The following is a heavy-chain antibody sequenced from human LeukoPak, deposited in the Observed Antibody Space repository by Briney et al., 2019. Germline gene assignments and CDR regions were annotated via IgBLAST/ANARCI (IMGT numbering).Heavy chain of an antibody. CDR2: ISGNGGST. CDR1: GLTFSSYA. J-gene: IGHJ1*01. D-gene: IGHD3-22*01. CDR3: TGSYYYEYFQH. V-gene: IGHV3-23*01. Sequence: PGGSLRLSCAASGLTFSSYAMNWVRQAPGKGLERVSVISGNGGSTYYADSVRGRFTISRDNSKSTLYLQMSSLRAEDTALYYCTGSYYYEYFQHWGQGTLVTVSS.